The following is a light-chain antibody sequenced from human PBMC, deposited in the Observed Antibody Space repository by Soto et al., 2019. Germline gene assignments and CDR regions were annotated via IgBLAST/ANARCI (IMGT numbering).Light chain of an antibody. V-gene: IGKV3-20*01. CDR1: QSVSSSY. J-gene: IGKJ3*01. Sequence: EIVLTQSPGPLSLSPGERATLSCRASQSVSSSYLAWYQQKPGQAPRLLIYGASSRATGIPDRFSGSGSGTDLKITISRLEPEDFAVYYCQQYVSSPPRFTFGPGTQVDMK. CDR3: QQYVSSPPRFT. CDR2: GAS.